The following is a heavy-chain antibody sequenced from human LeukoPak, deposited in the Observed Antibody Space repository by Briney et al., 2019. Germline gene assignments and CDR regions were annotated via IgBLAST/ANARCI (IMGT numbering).Heavy chain of an antibody. CDR3: ARSHPLGSNNDYYTPFDY. J-gene: IGHJ4*02. D-gene: IGHD3-3*01. V-gene: IGHV4-59*03. Sequence: SETLSLTCAVSGGSISNYYWGWLRQPPGKGLEGIGYMYYSRDTNYNPSLKSRVTISVDTSKNQFSLNLSSVPAADTAVYYCARSHPLGSNNDYYTPFDYWGQGILVTVSS. CDR1: GGSISNYY. CDR2: MYYSRDT.